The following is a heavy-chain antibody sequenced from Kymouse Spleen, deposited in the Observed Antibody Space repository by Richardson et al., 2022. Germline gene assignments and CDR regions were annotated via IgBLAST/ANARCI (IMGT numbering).Heavy chain of an antibody. V-gene: IGHV3-9*01. CDR2: ISWNSGSI. J-gene: IGHJ4*02. Sequence: EVQLVESGGGLVQPGRSLRLSCAASGFTFDDYAMHWVRQAPGKGLEWVSGISWNSGSIGYADSVKGRFTISRDNAKNSLYLQMNSLRAEDTALYYCAKDNSFYSNYAFFDYWGQGTLVTVSS. CDR1: GFTFDDYA. D-gene: IGHD4-11,IGHD4-11*01. CDR3: AKDNSFYSNYAFFDY.